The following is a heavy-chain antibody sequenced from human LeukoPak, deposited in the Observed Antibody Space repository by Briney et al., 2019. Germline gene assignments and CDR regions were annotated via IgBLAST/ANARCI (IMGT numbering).Heavy chain of an antibody. V-gene: IGHV1-2*02. CDR1: GYTLTGYY. J-gene: IGHJ3*02. D-gene: IGHD1-26*01. CDR2: INPNSSGT. Sequence: ASVKASCKASGYTLTGYYMHCVLQAPGHGLEWMGWINPNSSGTNYAQKVQVKVTMTRDTSISTAYMELSRLRSDDTAVYYWASPVYSGALDIWGQGTMVTVSS. CDR3: ASPVYSGALDI.